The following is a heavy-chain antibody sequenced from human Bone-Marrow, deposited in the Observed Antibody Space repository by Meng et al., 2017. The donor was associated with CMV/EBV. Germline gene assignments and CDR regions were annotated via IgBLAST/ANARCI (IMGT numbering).Heavy chain of an antibody. D-gene: IGHD3-10*01. Sequence: VKLVESGGGVIQPGGSLRLSCAASGFTVSSTYMSWGRQAPGKGLEWVSVIYSGGSTYYADSVKGRFTISRDNSKHTLYLQMNSLRAEDTAVYYCARAGYYYGSGIDYWGQGTLVTVSS. CDR3: ARAGYYYGSGIDY. V-gene: IGHV3-53*01. CDR1: GFTVSSTY. J-gene: IGHJ4*02. CDR2: IYSGGST.